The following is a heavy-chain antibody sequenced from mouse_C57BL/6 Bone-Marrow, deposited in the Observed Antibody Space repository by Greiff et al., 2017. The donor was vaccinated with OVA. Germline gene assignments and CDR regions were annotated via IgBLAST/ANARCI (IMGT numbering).Heavy chain of an antibody. CDR2: INYDGSST. CDR3: ARIYDGYYDWYFDV. Sequence: EVKLMESEGGLVQPGSSMKLSCTASGFTFSDYYMAWVRQVPEKCLEWVANINYDGSSTYYLDSLTSRFIISRDNAKNILYLQMSSLKSEDTATYYCARIYDGYYDWYFDVWGTGTTVTVSS. J-gene: IGHJ1*03. D-gene: IGHD2-3*01. V-gene: IGHV5-16*01. CDR1: GFTFSDYY.